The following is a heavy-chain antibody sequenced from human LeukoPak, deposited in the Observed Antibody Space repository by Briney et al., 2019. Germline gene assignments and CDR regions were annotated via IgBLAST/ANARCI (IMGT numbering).Heavy chain of an antibody. CDR3: ARAFILSSIAARRRPNWFDP. CDR1: GGSISSYY. CDR2: IYYSGST. Sequence: PSETLSLTCTVSGGSISSYYWSWIRQPPGKGLEWIGYIYYSGSTNYNPSLKSRVTISVDTSKNQFSLKLSSVTAADTAVYYCARAFILSSIAARRRPNWFDPWGQGTLVTVSS. V-gene: IGHV4-59*01. D-gene: IGHD6-6*01. J-gene: IGHJ5*02.